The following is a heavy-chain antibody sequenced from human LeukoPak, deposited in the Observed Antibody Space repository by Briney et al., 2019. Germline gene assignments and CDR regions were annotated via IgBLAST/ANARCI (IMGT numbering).Heavy chain of an antibody. CDR2: FDPEDGET. J-gene: IGHJ6*02. Sequence: ASVKVSCKVSGYTLTELSMHWVRQAPGKGLEWMGAFDPEDGETIYAQKFQGRVTMTEDTSTDTAYMELSSLRSEDTAVYYCARDPAGASAYYYYYGMDVWGQGTTVTVSS. V-gene: IGHV1-24*01. CDR1: GYTLTELS. D-gene: IGHD1-26*01. CDR3: ARDPAGASAYYYYYGMDV.